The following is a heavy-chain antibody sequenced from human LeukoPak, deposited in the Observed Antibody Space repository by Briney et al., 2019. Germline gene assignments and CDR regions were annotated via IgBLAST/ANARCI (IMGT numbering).Heavy chain of an antibody. J-gene: IGHJ4*02. Sequence: PGGSLRLSCAASGFTFSDYYMSWIRQAPGEGLEWVSYISSSGSTIYYADSVKGRFTISRDNAKNSLYLQMNSLRSDDTAVYYCARAFLIAAAQPRDYWGQGTLVTVSS. V-gene: IGHV3-11*01. CDR2: ISSSGSTI. D-gene: IGHD6-13*01. CDR1: GFTFSDYY. CDR3: ARAFLIAAAQPRDY.